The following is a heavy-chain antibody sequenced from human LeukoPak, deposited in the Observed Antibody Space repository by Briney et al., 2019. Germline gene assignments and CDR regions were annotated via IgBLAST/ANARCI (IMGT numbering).Heavy chain of an antibody. V-gene: IGHV4-30-4*08. CDR1: GGSISSYY. CDR3: ARVEEGAFDI. Sequence: SETLSLTCTVSGGSISSYYWSWIRQPPGKGLEWIGYIYYSGSTYYNPSLKSRVTISVDTSKNQFSLKLSSVTAADTAVYYCARVEEGAFDIWGQGTMVTVSS. CDR2: IYYSGST. J-gene: IGHJ3*02.